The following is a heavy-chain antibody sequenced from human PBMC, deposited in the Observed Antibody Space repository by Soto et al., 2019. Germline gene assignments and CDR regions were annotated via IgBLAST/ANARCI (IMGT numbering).Heavy chain of an antibody. J-gene: IGHJ4*02. CDR2: FYYGGSP. CDR1: GGSISNSYYY. Sequence: SETLSLTCSVSGGSISNSYYYWGWIRQTPGKGLEWIADFYYGGSPYYNPSLESRVTISADASRNHFSLRLNSVTVTDSGVYYCVRRSDPYGDYFDYWGREPWSPSPQ. D-gene: IGHD4-17*01. CDR3: VRRSDPYGDYFDY. V-gene: IGHV4-39*02.